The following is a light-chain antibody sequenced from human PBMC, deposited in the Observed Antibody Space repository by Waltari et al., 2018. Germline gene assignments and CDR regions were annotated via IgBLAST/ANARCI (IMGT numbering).Light chain of an antibody. Sequence: QSALTQPASVSGSPGQSITISCTGTSDDIGAYSYVTWYHQRPGKVPKLRIYDPTERPSGVSNRFSDSKSGSTASLTVSGLQAEDEGLFYCSAYTSRGTLKFGGGTRVTVL. J-gene: IGLJ2*01. V-gene: IGLV2-14*03. CDR2: DPT. CDR3: SAYTSRGTLK. CDR1: SDDIGAYSY.